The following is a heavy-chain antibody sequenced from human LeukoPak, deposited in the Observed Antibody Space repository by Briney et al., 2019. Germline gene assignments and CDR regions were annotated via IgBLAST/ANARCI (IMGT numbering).Heavy chain of an antibody. CDR3: ARDAGSSGWYSVNYYYYMDV. Sequence: SETLSLTCAVYGGSFSGYYWSWIRQPPGKGLEWIGEINHSGSTNYNPSFKSRVTMSVDTSKNQFSLKLSSVTAADTAVYYCARDAGSSGWYSVNYYYYMDVWGKGTTVTISS. CDR2: INHSGST. CDR1: GGSFSGYY. J-gene: IGHJ6*03. D-gene: IGHD6-19*01. V-gene: IGHV4-34*01.